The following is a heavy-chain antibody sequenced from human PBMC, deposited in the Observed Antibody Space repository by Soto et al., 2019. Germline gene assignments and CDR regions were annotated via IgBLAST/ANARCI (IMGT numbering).Heavy chain of an antibody. CDR2: ISSTTNYI. Sequence: GGSLRLSCAASGFTYTRYSMNWVRQAPGKGLEWVSSISSTTNYIYYGDSMKGRFTISRDNAKNSLYLEMNSLRAEDTAAYYCARESEDLTSNFDYWGQGTLVTVSS. CDR1: GFTYTRYS. V-gene: IGHV3-21*06. J-gene: IGHJ4*02. CDR3: ARESEDLTSNFDY.